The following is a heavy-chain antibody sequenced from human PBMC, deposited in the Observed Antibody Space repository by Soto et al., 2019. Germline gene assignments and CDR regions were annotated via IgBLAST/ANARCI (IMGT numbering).Heavy chain of an antibody. CDR2: ISAYNGNT. CDR3: ARTITTTMIVVVITGPFDY. J-gene: IGHJ4*02. Sequence: ASVKVSCKASGYTFTSYGISWVRQAPGQGLEWMGWISAYNGNTNYAQKLQGRVTMTTDTSTSTAYMELRSLRSDDTAVYYCARTITTTMIVVVITGPFDYWGQGTLVPSP. D-gene: IGHD3-22*01. V-gene: IGHV1-18*01. CDR1: GYTFTSYG.